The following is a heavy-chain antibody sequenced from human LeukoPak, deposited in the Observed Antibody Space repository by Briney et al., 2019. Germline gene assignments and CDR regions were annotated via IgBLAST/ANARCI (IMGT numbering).Heavy chain of an antibody. Sequence: SVKVSCKASGGTFSSYAISWVRQAPGQGLEWMGGIIPIFGTANYAQKFQGRVTITADESTSTAYMELSSLRSEDTAVYYCATSIAAAGRPPDYTDVWGKGTTVTVSS. V-gene: IGHV1-69*13. CDR3: ATSIAAAGRPPDYTDV. CDR2: IIPIFGTA. D-gene: IGHD6-13*01. CDR1: GGTFSSYA. J-gene: IGHJ6*03.